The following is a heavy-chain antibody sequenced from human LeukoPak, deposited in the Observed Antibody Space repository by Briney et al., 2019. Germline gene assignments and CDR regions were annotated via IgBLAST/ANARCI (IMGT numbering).Heavy chain of an antibody. V-gene: IGHV3-48*03. Sequence: GGSLRLSCAASGFTFSSYEMNWVRQAPGKGLEWVSYISSSGSTIYYADSVKGRFTISRDNAKNSLYLQMNSLRAEDTAVYYCARDLPYDFWSGHYTDFDYWGQGTLVTVSS. CDR2: ISSSGSTI. J-gene: IGHJ4*02. D-gene: IGHD3-3*01. CDR1: GFTFSSYE. CDR3: ARDLPYDFWSGHYTDFDY.